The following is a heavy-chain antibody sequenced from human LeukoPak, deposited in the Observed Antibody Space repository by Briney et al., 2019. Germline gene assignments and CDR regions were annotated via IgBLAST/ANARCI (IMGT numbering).Heavy chain of an antibody. J-gene: IGHJ6*02. Sequence: PGGSLRLSCAASGFTFSSYDMHWVRQATGKGLEWVSAIGTAGDTYYPGSVKGRFTISRENAKNSLYLQMNSLRAGDTAVYYCARVAPPSSYGSEYYYGMDVWGQGTTVTVSS. CDR2: IGTAGDT. CDR1: GFTFSSYD. CDR3: ARVAPPSSYGSEYYYGMDV. D-gene: IGHD5-18*01. V-gene: IGHV3-13*01.